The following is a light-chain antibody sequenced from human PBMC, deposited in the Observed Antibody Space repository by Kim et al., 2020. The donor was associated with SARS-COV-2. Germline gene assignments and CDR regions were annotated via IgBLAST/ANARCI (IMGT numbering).Light chain of an antibody. CDR2: DDD. Sequence: MATHSCSGISSNIGNNYVFWYQQLPGSAPKHLIYDDDKRPSGIPDRFSGSKSGTSATLGITGLQTGDEADYYCGTWDRTLSAVFGGGTKLTVL. CDR1: SSNIGNNY. V-gene: IGLV1-51*01. J-gene: IGLJ3*02. CDR3: GTWDRTLSAV.